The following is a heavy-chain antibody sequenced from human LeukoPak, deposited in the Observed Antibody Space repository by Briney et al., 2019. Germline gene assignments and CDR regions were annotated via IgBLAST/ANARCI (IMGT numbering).Heavy chain of an antibody. J-gene: IGHJ4*02. D-gene: IGHD3-10*01. CDR1: GFSLTTSGVG. V-gene: IGHV2-5*02. CDR3: AHTRYYGSVLYG. Sequence: SGPTLVNPTQTLTLTCTFSGFSLTTSGVGVGWVRQPPGKALERLTLIYWDDDKRYSPSLRSRLTITKYTSKNQVVLTMTNMDPVDTATYYCAHTRYYGSVLYGWGQGTLVTVSS. CDR2: IYWDDDK.